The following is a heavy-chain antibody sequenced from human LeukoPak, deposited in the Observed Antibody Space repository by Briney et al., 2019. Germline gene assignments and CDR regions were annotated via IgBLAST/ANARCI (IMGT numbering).Heavy chain of an antibody. CDR3: ARESGYYGLGFDP. V-gene: IGHV3-23*01. CDR2: ISGSGGSS. CDR1: GFTFSSYG. D-gene: IGHD3-10*01. J-gene: IGHJ5*02. Sequence: PTGGSLRLSCAASGFTFSSYGMSWVRQAPGKGLEWVSAISGSGGSSYYADSVKGRFTISRDNSKNTLYLQMNSLRAEDTAVYYCARESGYYGLGFDPWGQGTLVTVSS.